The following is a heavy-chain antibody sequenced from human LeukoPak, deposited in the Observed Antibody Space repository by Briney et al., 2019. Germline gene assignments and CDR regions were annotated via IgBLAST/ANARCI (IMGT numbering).Heavy chain of an antibody. CDR1: GFTFSSYA. Sequence: GGSLRLYCAASGFTFSSYAMHWVRQAPGKGLEWVAVISYDGSNKYYADSVKGRFTISRDNSKNTLYLQMNSLRAEDTAVYYCARVLELGMADYFDYWGQGTLVTVSS. CDR2: ISYDGSNK. J-gene: IGHJ4*02. D-gene: IGHD3-10*01. V-gene: IGHV3-30-3*01. CDR3: ARVLELGMADYFDY.